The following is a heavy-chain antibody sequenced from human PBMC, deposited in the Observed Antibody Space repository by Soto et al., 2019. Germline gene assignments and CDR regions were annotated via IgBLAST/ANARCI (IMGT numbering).Heavy chain of an antibody. CDR2: ICNSGTT. Sequence: SETLSVTCTVSGGSIRSYCWTWIRQPPGEGLEWIGCICNSGTTNYNPSLKSRVTISIDTQKNQFSLQLSSVTAADTAVYYCARDSGVVVAATLQGFYYYYGMDVWGQGTTVTVSS. D-gene: IGHD2-15*01. V-gene: IGHV4-59*12. CDR3: ARDSGVVVAATLQGFYYYYGMDV. CDR1: GGSIRSYC. J-gene: IGHJ6*02.